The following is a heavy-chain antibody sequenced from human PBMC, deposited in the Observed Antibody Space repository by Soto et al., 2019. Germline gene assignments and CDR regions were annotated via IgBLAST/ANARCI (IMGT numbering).Heavy chain of an antibody. CDR1: GFTFRTYW. CDR2: IKKDGSEE. D-gene: IGHD5-18*01. J-gene: IGHJ4*02. V-gene: IGHV3-7*01. Sequence: GGSLRLSCAASGFTFRTYWMSWVRQAPGKGLEWVACIKKDGSEEYYVDSVRGRFTISRDNAKNSLYLQMNSLGAEDTAVYYCAGLDTSMVKTPGYWGQGTLVTVSS. CDR3: AGLDTSMVKTPGY.